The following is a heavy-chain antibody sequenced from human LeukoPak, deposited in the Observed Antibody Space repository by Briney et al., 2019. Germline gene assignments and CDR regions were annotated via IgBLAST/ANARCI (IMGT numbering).Heavy chain of an antibody. CDR3: ARGEGSSHRNYYYYYMDV. CDR2: IKQDGSEK. Sequence: GGSLRLSCAASGFTFSSYWMSWVRQAPGKGLEWVANIKQDGSEKYYVDSVKGRFTISRDNAKNSLYLQMNSLRAEDTAVYYCARGEGSSHRNYYYYYMDVWGKGTTATVSS. D-gene: IGHD6-13*01. V-gene: IGHV3-7*01. CDR1: GFTFSSYW. J-gene: IGHJ6*03.